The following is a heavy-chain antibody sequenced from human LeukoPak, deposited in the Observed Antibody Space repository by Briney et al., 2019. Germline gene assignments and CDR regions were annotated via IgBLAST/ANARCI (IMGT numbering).Heavy chain of an antibody. Sequence: GGSLRLSCAASGFTFSSFAVTWVRQAPGKGLEWVSAISGGGGSTYYADSVKGRFTISRDNSKNTLYLQINSLRADDTAVYYCAKDDRDCSGGSCFFDYWGQGTLVTVSS. D-gene: IGHD2-15*01. V-gene: IGHV3-23*01. CDR1: GFTFSSFA. J-gene: IGHJ4*02. CDR2: ISGGGGST. CDR3: AKDDRDCSGGSCFFDY.